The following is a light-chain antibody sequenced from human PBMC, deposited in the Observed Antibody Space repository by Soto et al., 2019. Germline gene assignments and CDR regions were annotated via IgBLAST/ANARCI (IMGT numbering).Light chain of an antibody. V-gene: IGKV3-20*01. CDR3: QHSGNSHGT. CDR2: GAS. CDR1: QSVSSSY. J-gene: IGKJ1*01. Sequence: EIVLTQSPDTLSLSPGERATLSCRASQSVSSSYLAWYQQRPGQAPRLLIYGASSRATGIPDRFSGSGSGTDFTLTISRLEPEDVAVYYCQHSGNSHGTFGQGTKVE.